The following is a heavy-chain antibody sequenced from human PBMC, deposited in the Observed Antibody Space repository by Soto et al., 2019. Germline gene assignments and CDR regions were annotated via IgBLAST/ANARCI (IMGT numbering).Heavy chain of an antibody. V-gene: IGHV1-18*01. D-gene: IGHD1-26*01. Sequence: QVQLVQSGPEVKNPGASVKVSCKASGYSFTSYGISWVRQAPGQGLEWMGWISGYNGQTNYAQRFRNRVTFTTDTSTNTAYMELRSLRTDDTAIYYCARDGRKELCVDGLNAMDVWGQGTTVTVSS. CDR1: GYSFTSYG. CDR3: ARDGRKELCVDGLNAMDV. CDR2: ISGYNGQT. J-gene: IGHJ6*02.